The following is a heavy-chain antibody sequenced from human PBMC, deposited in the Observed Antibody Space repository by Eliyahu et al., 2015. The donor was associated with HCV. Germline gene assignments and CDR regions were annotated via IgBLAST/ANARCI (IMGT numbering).Heavy chain of an antibody. CDR2: IXSGGNT. D-gene: IGHD3-10*01. CDR1: GFXASXNS. J-gene: IGHJ5*02. CDR3: ARGGLLLWVAPEDL. V-gene: IGHV3-66*01. Sequence: EVQLVESGGGLVQPGGSLRLSCAASGFXASXNSMXWVRQAPGKGLGWVSVIXSGGNTYYTDSVKGRFTISRDNSKNTLYLQMNSLRAEDTAVYYCARGGLLLWVAPEDLWGQGTLVTVSS.